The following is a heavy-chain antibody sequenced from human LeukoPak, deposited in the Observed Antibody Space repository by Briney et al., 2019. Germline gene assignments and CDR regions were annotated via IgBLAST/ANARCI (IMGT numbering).Heavy chain of an antibody. D-gene: IGHD4-23*01. CDR3: ARAVVTSPRSAFDI. CDR1: GFTFSTYN. J-gene: IGHJ3*02. CDR2: ISSGSTTL. Sequence: GGSLRLSCAASGFTFSTYNMNWVRQAPGKGLEWVSYISSGSTTLYYADSMKGRFTISRDNAKNSLYLQMNSLRADDTAIYYCARAVVTSPRSAFDIWGQGTMVTVSS. V-gene: IGHV3-48*01.